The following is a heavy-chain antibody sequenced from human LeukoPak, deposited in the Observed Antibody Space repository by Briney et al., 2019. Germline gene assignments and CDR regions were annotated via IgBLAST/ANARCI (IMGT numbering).Heavy chain of an antibody. CDR1: GFTFSTYW. Sequence: GGSLRLSCAASGFTFSTYWMHWVRQGPGKGLVWVSRINADGSTTTYADSVKGRFTISRDNSKNTLYLQMNSLRAEDTAVYYCASFAVPWGQGTLVTVSS. V-gene: IGHV3-74*01. CDR3: ASFAVP. J-gene: IGHJ5*02. CDR2: INADGSTT.